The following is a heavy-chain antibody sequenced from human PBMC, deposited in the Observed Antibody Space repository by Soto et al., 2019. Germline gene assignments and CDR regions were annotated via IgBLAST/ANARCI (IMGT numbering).Heavy chain of an antibody. J-gene: IGHJ6*02. D-gene: IGHD3-22*01. CDR3: ARDSSGSLRYYGMDV. V-gene: IGHV1-69*13. Sequence: SVKVSCKASGGMFYSSAINWVRQAPGQGLEWMGGIIPIFGTANYAQKFQGRVTITADESTSTAYMELSSLRSEDTAVYYCARDSSGSLRYYGMDVWGRGTTVTVSS. CDR1: GGMFYSSA. CDR2: IIPIFGTA.